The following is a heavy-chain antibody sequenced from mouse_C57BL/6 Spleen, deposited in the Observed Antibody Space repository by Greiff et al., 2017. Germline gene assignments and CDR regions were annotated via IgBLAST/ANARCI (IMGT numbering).Heavy chain of an antibody. CDR1: GYTFTSYD. CDR3: ASRYRYYFDY. V-gene: IGHV1-85*01. J-gene: IGHJ2*01. D-gene: IGHD1-3*01. Sequence: QVQLKESGPELVKPGASVKLSCKASGYTFTSYDINWVKQRPGQGLEWIGWIYPRDGSTKYNEKFKGKATLTVDTSSSTAYMELHSLTSEDSAVYFCASRYRYYFDYWGQGTTLTVSS. CDR2: IYPRDGST.